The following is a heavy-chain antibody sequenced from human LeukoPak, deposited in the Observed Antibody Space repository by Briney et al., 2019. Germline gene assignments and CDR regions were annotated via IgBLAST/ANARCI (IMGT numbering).Heavy chain of an antibody. Sequence: PGGSLRLSCAASGFTFSSYGMHWVRQAPGKGLEWVAFIRYDGSNKYYADSVKGRFTISRDNSKNTLYLQMNSLRAEDTAVYYCANDSGSYRLYDAFDIWGQGTMVTVSS. CDR2: IRYDGSNK. V-gene: IGHV3-30*02. CDR3: ANDSGSYRLYDAFDI. J-gene: IGHJ3*02. CDR1: GFTFSSYG. D-gene: IGHD1-26*01.